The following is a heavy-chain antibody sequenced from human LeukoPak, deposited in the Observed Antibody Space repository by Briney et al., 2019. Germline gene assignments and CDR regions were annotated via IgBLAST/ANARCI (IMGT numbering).Heavy chain of an antibody. CDR2: ISYDGSNK. V-gene: IGHV3-30-3*01. CDR3: ARDTRVN. Sequence: GRSLRLSCAASGFTFSSYAMHWVRQAPGKGLEWVAVISYDGSNKYYADSVKGRFTISRDNSKNTLYLQMNSLRAEDTAVYYCARDTRVNWDQGTLVTVSS. CDR1: GFTFSSYA. D-gene: IGHD3-16*02. J-gene: IGHJ4*02.